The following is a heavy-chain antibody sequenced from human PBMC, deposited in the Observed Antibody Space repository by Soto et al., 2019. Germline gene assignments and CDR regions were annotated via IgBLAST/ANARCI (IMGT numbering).Heavy chain of an antibody. J-gene: IGHJ4*02. D-gene: IGHD3-3*01. CDR2: MKEDGSEK. CDR3: ARGFFTDY. V-gene: IGHV3-7*01. Sequence: GGSLRLSCEASGFNFSRSWMSWVRQAPGKGLEWVANMKEDGSEKYYADSVRGRFTISRDNAKNSVHLQMNSLRVEDTAVYYCARGFFTDYWGQGALVTVSS. CDR1: GFNFSRSW.